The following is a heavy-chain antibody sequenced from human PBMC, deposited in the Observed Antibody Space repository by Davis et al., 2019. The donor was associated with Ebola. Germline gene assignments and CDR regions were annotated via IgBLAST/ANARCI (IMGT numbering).Heavy chain of an antibody. CDR2: IYHSGST. D-gene: IGHD6-19*01. J-gene: IGHJ2*01. CDR1: GYSISSGYY. CDR3: ARDPNSSGWFYWYFDL. V-gene: IGHV4-38-2*02. Sequence: PGGSLRLSCAVSGYSISSGYYWGWIRQSPGKGLEWIGTIYHSGSTYYNPSLKSRVIISVDTSKNQFSLKLNSVTAADTAVYYCARDPNSSGWFYWYFDLWGRGTLVTVSS.